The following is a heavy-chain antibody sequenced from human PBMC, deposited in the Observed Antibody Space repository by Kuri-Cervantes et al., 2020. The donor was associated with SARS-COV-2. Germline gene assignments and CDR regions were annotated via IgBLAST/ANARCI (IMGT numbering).Heavy chain of an antibody. J-gene: IGHJ6*02. CDR1: GFTFSSCA. V-gene: IGHV3-23*01. Sequence: GGSLRLSCAASGFTFSSCAMSWVRQPPGKGLEWVAVISGSGGSTYYADSVKGRFTISRDNSKNTLYSQMISLSAEDTAVYYCAGEGGCYGESWLSYYSYGMDVWGQGTTVTVSS. CDR2: ISGSGGST. D-gene: IGHD3-16*01. CDR3: AGEGGCYGESWLSYYSYGMDV.